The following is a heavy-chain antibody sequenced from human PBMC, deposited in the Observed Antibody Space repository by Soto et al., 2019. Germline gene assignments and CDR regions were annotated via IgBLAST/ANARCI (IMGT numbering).Heavy chain of an antibody. CDR3: ARDGFVGATTGYYFDF. V-gene: IGHV3-30-3*01. J-gene: IGHJ4*02. CDR1: VFTFNSYS. D-gene: IGHD1-26*01. CDR2: ISFDETDK. Sequence: PVGSLRLSCASSVFTFNSYSMHCVRHSPGKGLEWMAFISFDETDKSYANSVRGRFTISRDNAKNTVYLQMKSLRTEDTAAYYCARDGFVGATTGYYFDFWGQGTLVTVSS.